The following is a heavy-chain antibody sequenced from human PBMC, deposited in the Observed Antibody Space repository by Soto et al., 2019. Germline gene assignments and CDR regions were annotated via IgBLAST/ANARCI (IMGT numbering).Heavy chain of an antibody. V-gene: IGHV3-23*01. D-gene: IGHD3-9*01. CDR2: IRGDGGQT. CDR3: ARDVGLDSDDFFAY. J-gene: IGHJ4*02. CDR1: GFTFSSYG. Sequence: GSLRLSCTASGFTFSSYGMGWVRQAPGKGLQWVSTIRGDGGQTHYTDSVKGRFSISRDNSKNTVYLQMDSLRAEDTAMYFCARDVGLDSDDFFAYWGQGTQVTVSS.